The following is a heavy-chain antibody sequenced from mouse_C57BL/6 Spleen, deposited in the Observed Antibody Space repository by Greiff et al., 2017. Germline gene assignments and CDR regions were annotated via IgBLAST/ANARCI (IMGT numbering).Heavy chain of an antibody. J-gene: IGHJ2*01. CDR1: GYSFTGYY. D-gene: IGHD2-4*01. Sequence: EVHLVESGPELVKPGASVKISCKASGYSFTGYYMHWVKQSHGNILDWIGYIYPYNGVSSYNQKFKGKATLTVDKSSSTAYMELRSLTSEDSAVYYCARGYYDYGDGYYFDYWGQGTTLTVSS. CDR3: ARGYYDYGDGYYFDY. V-gene: IGHV1-31*01. CDR2: IYPYNGVS.